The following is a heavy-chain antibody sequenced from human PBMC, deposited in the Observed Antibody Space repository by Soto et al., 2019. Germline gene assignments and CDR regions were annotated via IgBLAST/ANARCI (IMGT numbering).Heavy chain of an antibody. D-gene: IGHD3-16*01. J-gene: IGHJ5*02. CDR1: GFSLITSGVG. Sequence: QITLKESGPTLVKPTQTLTLTCTISGFSLITSGVGVGWIRQPPGKALEWLALIYWDDDKRYSPSLKSRLTITKDTSKTPVVLTMTNMDPVDTATYYCAHIVTGCFTWGRGALVTVSS. CDR3: AHIVTGCFT. CDR2: IYWDDDK. V-gene: IGHV2-5*02.